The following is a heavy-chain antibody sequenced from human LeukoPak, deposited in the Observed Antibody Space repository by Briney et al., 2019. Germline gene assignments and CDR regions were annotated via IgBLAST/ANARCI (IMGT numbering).Heavy chain of an antibody. CDR2: INPNSGGT. CDR1: GYTFTGYY. CDR3: ARAGGYSYGDAFDI. J-gene: IGHJ3*02. V-gene: IGHV1-2*04. D-gene: IGHD5-18*01. Sequence: ASVKVSCKASGYTFTGYYMHWVRQAPGQGLEWMGWINPNSGGTNYAQKFQGWVTMTRDTSISTAYMELSRLRSDDTAVYYCARAGGYSYGDAFDIWGQGTMATVSS.